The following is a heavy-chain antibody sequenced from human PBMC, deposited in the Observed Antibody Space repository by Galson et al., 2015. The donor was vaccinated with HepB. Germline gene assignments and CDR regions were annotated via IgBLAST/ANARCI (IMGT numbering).Heavy chain of an antibody. Sequence: SVKVSCKASGYTFSDYYVHWVRQAPGQGLEWMGWINPTSGGTTYIQKFQGRVTMTRDTSISTAYMELTRLRSDDTAVYFCARNRYDFWGHYFYGMDVWGQGTTVTVSS. V-gene: IGHV1-2*02. J-gene: IGHJ6*02. D-gene: IGHD3-3*01. CDR3: ARNRYDFWGHYFYGMDV. CDR2: INPTSGGT. CDR1: GYTFSDYY.